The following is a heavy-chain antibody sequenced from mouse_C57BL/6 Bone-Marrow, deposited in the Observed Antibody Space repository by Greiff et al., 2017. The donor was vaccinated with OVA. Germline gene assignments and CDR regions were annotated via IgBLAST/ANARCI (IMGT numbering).Heavy chain of an antibody. CDR1: GYTFTSYW. D-gene: IGHD2-1*01. V-gene: IGHV1-5*01. Sequence: EVQLQESGTVLARPGASVKMSCKTSGYTFTSYWMHWVKQRPGQGLEWIGAIYPGNSDTRYNQKFKGKAKLTAVTSASTAYMELSSLTNEDSAVYYCTRRGYYGNYVSFDYWGQGTTLTVSS. CDR3: TRRGYYGNYVSFDY. CDR2: IYPGNSDT. J-gene: IGHJ2*01.